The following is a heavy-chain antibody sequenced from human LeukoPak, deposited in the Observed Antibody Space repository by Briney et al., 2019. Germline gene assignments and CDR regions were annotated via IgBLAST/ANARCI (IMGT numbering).Heavy chain of an antibody. CDR2: INPSGGST. CDR3: ARVGRSYYGSGSYLSY. CDR1: GYTFTNYY. Sequence: ASVKVSCKASGYTFTNYYIHWVRQAPGQGLEWMGIINPSGGSTRYAQKFQGRVTMTRDMSTSTVYMELSSLRAEDTAVYYCARVGRSYYGSGSYLSYWGQGTLVTVSS. J-gene: IGHJ4*02. V-gene: IGHV1-46*01. D-gene: IGHD3-10*01.